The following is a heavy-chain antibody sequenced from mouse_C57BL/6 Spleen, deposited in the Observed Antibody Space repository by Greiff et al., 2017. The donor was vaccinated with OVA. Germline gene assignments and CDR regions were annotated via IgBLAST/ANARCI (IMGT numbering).Heavy chain of an antibody. D-gene: IGHD2-4*01. J-gene: IGHJ3*01. V-gene: IGHV14-4*01. CDR2: IDPENGDT. CDR3: TTRGDYDWFAY. Sequence: EVQLQQSGAELVRPGASVKLSCTASGFNIKDDYMHWVKQRPEQGLEWIGWIDPENGDTEYASKFQGKATITADTSSNTAYLQLSSLTSEDTAVYYCTTRGDYDWFAYWGQGTLVTVSA. CDR1: GFNIKDDY.